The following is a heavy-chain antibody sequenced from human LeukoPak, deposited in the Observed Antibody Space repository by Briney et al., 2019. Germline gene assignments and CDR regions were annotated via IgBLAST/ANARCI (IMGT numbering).Heavy chain of an antibody. D-gene: IGHD3-22*01. CDR2: IYTSGST. Sequence: SETLSLTCTVSGGSISSYYWSWIRQPPGKGLEWIGRIYTSGSTNYNPSLKSRVTMSVDTSKNQFSLKLSSVTAADTAVYYCARDRWDSSGYYYSWFDPWGQGTLVTVSS. V-gene: IGHV4-4*07. J-gene: IGHJ5*02. CDR3: ARDRWDSSGYYYSWFDP. CDR1: GGSISSYY.